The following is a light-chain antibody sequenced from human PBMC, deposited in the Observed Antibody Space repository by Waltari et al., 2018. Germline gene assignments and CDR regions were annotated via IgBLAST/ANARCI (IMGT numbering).Light chain of an antibody. CDR1: QSISSY. Sequence: DMQMSKSPSYLPAAVGDRVTITCRASQSISSYLNWYQQKPGKAPKLLIYAASSLQRGVPSRFSGSRSGTDFTLTLSSLQPEVFATYYCPQSYRTPPPFGQWTKVQIK. CDR3: PQSYRTPPP. V-gene: IGKV1-39*01. CDR2: AAS. J-gene: IGKJ1*01.